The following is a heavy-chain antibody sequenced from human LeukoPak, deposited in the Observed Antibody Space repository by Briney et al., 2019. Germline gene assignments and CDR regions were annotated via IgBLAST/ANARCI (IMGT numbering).Heavy chain of an antibody. D-gene: IGHD3-9*01. Sequence: KPSETLSLTCTVSGGSISSGGYYWSWIRQHPGKGLEWIGYIYYSGSTYCNPSLKSRVTISVDTSKNQFSLKLSSVTAADTAVYYCARTPHDILTGYYYFDYWGQGTLVTVSS. V-gene: IGHV4-31*03. CDR1: GGSISSGGYY. J-gene: IGHJ4*02. CDR2: IYYSGST. CDR3: ARTPHDILTGYYYFDY.